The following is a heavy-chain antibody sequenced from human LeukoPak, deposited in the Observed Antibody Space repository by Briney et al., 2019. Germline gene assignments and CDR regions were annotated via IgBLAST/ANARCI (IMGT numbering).Heavy chain of an antibody. V-gene: IGHV3-53*01. CDR3: ARNRLVVVAATRDFYGMDV. J-gene: IGHJ6*02. D-gene: IGHD2-15*01. CDR2: IYSGGST. Sequence: GGSLRLSCAASGFTFSNAWMSWVRQAPGKGLEWVSVIYSGGSTYYADSVKCRFTISRDNSKNTLYLQMNSLRAEDTAVYYCARNRLVVVAATRDFYGMDVWGQGTTVTVSS. CDR1: GFTFSNAW.